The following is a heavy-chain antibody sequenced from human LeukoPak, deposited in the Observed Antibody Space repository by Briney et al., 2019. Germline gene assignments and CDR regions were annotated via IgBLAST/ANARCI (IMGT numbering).Heavy chain of an antibody. J-gene: IGHJ4*02. CDR1: GYTFTGSY. Sequence: GASVKVSSTASGYTFTGSYIHWVRQAPGQGLEWMGWINPNSGGTSSAQKFQGRVTMTRDTSVSTAYMELSRLRSDDTALYYCARETGYCSGGRCYFIYWGQETLVTVSS. V-gene: IGHV1-2*02. D-gene: IGHD2-15*01. CDR2: INPNSGGT. CDR3: ARETGYCSGGRCYFIY.